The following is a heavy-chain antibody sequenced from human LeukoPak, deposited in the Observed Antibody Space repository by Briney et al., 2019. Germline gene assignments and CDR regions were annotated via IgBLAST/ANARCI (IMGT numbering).Heavy chain of an antibody. J-gene: IGHJ4*02. Sequence: PSQTLSLTCTVSVGSISIGSYYWSWIRQPAGKGLEWIGRIYTSGSTNYNPSLKSRVTISVDTSKNQFSLKLSSVTAADTAVYYCAREDTMIVYNYWGQGTLVTVSS. CDR2: IYTSGST. V-gene: IGHV4-61*02. CDR3: AREDTMIVYNY. D-gene: IGHD3-22*01. CDR1: VGSISIGSYY.